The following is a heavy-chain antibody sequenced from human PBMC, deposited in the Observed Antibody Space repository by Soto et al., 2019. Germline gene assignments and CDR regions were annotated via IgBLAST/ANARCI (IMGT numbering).Heavy chain of an antibody. J-gene: IGHJ6*02. Sequence: ASVKVSCKASGYTFSDFDINWLRQASGQGPEWMGWMNAKSGDTFFVQRFQGKFNMTWDASLSTAYMEAGSLTSDDTAMYYCARGNPFNYAGFDVWGQGTTVTVSS. CDR3: ARGNPFNYAGFDV. CDR2: MNAKSGDT. V-gene: IGHV1-8*01. CDR1: GYTFSDFD. D-gene: IGHD3-16*01.